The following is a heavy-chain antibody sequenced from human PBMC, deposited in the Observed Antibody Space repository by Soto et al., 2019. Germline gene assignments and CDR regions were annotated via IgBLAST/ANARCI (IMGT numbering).Heavy chain of an antibody. Sequence: ASVKVSCKASGYTFTSYGISWVRQAPGQGLEWMGWIGAYNGNTNYAQKLQGRVTMTTDTSTSTAYMELRSLRSDDTAVYYCARGYDSSGYYYVPDLDAFDIWGQGTMVTVS. CDR2: IGAYNGNT. CDR3: ARGYDSSGYYYVPDLDAFDI. CDR1: GYTFTSYG. V-gene: IGHV1-18*01. D-gene: IGHD3-22*01. J-gene: IGHJ3*02.